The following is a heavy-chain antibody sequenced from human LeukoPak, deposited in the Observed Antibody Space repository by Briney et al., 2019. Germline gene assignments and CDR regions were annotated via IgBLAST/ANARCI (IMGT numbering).Heavy chain of an antibody. V-gene: IGHV3-30*02. CDR2: IRYDGSNK. Sequence: PGGSLRLSCAASGFTFSSYGMHWVRQAPGKGLEWVAFIRYDGSNKYYADSVKGRFTISRDNSKNTLYLQMNSLRAEDTAVYYCATSTVTTSPPDYWGQGTLVTVSS. CDR1: GFTFSSYG. CDR3: ATSTVTTSPPDY. J-gene: IGHJ4*02. D-gene: IGHD4-17*01.